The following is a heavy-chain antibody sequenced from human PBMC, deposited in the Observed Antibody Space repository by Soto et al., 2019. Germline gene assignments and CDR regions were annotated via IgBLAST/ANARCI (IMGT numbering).Heavy chain of an antibody. J-gene: IGHJ3*02. CDR2: IDPSDSYT. D-gene: IGHD3-10*01. CDR3: ATAMVRGVIPTFDAFDI. Sequence: GESLKISCKGSGYSFTSYWISWVRQMPGKVLEWMGRIDPSDSYTNYSPSFQGHVTISADKSISTAYLQWSSLKASDTAMYYCATAMVRGVIPTFDAFDIWGQGXMVTVSS. CDR1: GYSFTSYW. V-gene: IGHV5-10-1*01.